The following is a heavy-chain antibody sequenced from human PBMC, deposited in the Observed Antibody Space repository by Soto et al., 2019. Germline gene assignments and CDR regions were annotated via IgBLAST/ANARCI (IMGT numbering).Heavy chain of an antibody. J-gene: IGHJ3*02. Sequence: QVQLVQSGAEVKKPGASEKVSCKASGYTFTSYAMHWVRQAPGQRLEWMGWISAGDGNTKYSQNFQGRVTITRVTSASTAYMEVSSLRSEDTAVYYCARDRYCSSISCYGDAFDIWGQGTMVTVSS. CDR2: ISAGDGNT. CDR3: ARDRYCSSISCYGDAFDI. V-gene: IGHV1-3*01. CDR1: GYTFTSYA. D-gene: IGHD2-2*01.